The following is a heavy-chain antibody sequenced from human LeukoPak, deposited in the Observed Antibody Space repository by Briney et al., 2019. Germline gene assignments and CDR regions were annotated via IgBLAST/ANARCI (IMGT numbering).Heavy chain of an antibody. CDR3: ARAGYSSSWIHFDY. CDR2: IYYSGST. D-gene: IGHD6-13*01. J-gene: IGHJ4*02. Sequence: SETLSLTCTVSGDSISSGSYYWSWIRQPPGKGLEWIGYIYYSGSTNYNPSLKSRVTISVDTSKNHFSLKLSSVTAADTAVYYCARAGYSSSWIHFDYWGQGTLVTVSS. V-gene: IGHV4-61*03. CDR1: GDSISSGSYY.